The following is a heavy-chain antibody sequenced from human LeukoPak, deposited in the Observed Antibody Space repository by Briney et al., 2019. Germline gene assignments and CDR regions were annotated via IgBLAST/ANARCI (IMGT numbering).Heavy chain of an antibody. CDR2: IYYSGRT. J-gene: IGHJ4*02. V-gene: IGHV4-31*03. D-gene: IGHD6-13*01. CDR1: GDSISSGGYY. Sequence: SQTLSLTCTVSGDSISSGGYYWSCIRQHPGKGLEWIGYIYYSGRTFHNPSLKSRVTISVDTSKPHFSLKLTSVTAAYTAVYFCARLRAASGSFDYWGQGTLVTVSS. CDR3: ARLRAASGSFDY.